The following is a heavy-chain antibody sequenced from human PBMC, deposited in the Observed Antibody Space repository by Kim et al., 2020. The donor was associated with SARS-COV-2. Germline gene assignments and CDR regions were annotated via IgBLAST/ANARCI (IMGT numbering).Heavy chain of an antibody. CDR2: N. D-gene: IGHD6-13*01. V-gene: IGHV6-1*01. J-gene: IGHJ4*02. Sequence: NDYAPSMKSRITVNPDTSKNQFSLQLNSVTPEDTAVYYWTRGVAASGFDYWGQGTLVTVSS. CDR3: TRGVAASGFDY.